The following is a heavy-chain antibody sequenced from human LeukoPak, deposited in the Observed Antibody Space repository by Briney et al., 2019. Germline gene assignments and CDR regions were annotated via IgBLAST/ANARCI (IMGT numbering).Heavy chain of an antibody. Sequence: PGGSLRLSCAASGFTSRSYWMNWVRQAPGKGLEWVANIKGDGDEKYADSVEGRFTISRDNAKNSVYLQMNSLRAEDTAVYYCVRDNRWASDYWGQGTLVTVSS. J-gene: IGHJ4*02. CDR1: GFTSRSYW. CDR3: VRDNRWASDY. CDR2: IKGDGDEK. V-gene: IGHV3-7*01. D-gene: IGHD4-23*01.